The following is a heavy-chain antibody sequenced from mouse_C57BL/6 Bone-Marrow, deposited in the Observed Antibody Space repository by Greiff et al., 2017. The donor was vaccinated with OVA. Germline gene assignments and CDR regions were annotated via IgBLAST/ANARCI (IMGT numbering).Heavy chain of an antibody. J-gene: IGHJ1*03. D-gene: IGHD1-1*01. CDR2: IDPSDSYT. V-gene: IGHV1-69*01. CDR1: GYTFTSYW. Sequence: QVQLKQPGAELVMPGASVKLSCKASGYTFTSYWMHWVKQRPGQGLEWIGEIDPSDSYTNYNQKFKGKSTLTVDKSSSTAYMQLSSLTSEDSAVYYCARKGTTVVHWYFDVWGTGTTVTVSS. CDR3: ARKGTTVVHWYFDV.